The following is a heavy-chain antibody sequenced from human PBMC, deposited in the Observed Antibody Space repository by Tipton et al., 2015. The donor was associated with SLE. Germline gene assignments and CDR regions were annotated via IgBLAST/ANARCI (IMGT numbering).Heavy chain of an antibody. J-gene: IGHJ3*02. CDR2: IYYSGST. V-gene: IGHV4-59*01. D-gene: IGHD5-18*01. CDR1: GDSISSYY. CDR3: ARLEGYSYGYHWAFDI. Sequence: TLSLTCTVSGDSISSYYWSWIRQPPGKGLEWIGYIYYSGSTNYNPSLKSRVTISVDTSKNQFSLKLSSVTAADTAVYYCARLEGYSYGYHWAFDIWGQGTMVTVSS.